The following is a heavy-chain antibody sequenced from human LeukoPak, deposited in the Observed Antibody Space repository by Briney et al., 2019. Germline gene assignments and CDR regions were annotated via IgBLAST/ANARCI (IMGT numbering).Heavy chain of an antibody. Sequence: PGGSLRLSCAASGFTFSDYYMSWIRQAPGKGLEWVSYISDSGSTIYYADSVKGRFTISRDNAKNSLYLQMNSLRAEDTAVYYCARERWSSSVDQRYYYYYMDVWGKGTTVTVSS. CDR1: GFTFSDYY. V-gene: IGHV3-11*01. CDR2: ISDSGSTI. D-gene: IGHD6-6*01. CDR3: ARERWSSSVDQRYYYYYMDV. J-gene: IGHJ6*03.